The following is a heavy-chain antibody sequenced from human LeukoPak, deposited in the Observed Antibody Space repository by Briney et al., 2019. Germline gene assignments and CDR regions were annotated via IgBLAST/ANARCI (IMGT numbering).Heavy chain of an antibody. CDR2: INPSGGST. CDR3: ARGARWGQQKVIIYGMDI. V-gene: IGHV1-46*01. Sequence: ASVKVSCKASGYTFTSYYMHWVRQAPGQGLEWMGIINPSGGSTSYAQKFQGRVTMTRDTSTSTVYMELSSLRSEDTAVYYCARGARWGQQKVIIYGMDIWGQGTTVTVSS. D-gene: IGHD6-13*01. CDR1: GYTFTSYY. J-gene: IGHJ6*02.